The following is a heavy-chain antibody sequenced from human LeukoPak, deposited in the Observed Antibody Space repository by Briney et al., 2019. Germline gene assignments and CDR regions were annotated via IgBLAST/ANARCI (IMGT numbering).Heavy chain of an antibody. D-gene: IGHD1-26*01. V-gene: IGHV3-30*18. CDR1: GFTFSSYG. Sequence: PGGSLRLSCAASGFTFSSYGMHWVRQAPGKGLEWVAVISYDGSNKYYADSVKGRFTISRDNSKNTLYLQMNSLRAEDTAVYYCANLVGATNFYYYYGMDVWGQGTTVTVSS. CDR2: ISYDGSNK. J-gene: IGHJ6*02. CDR3: ANLVGATNFYYYYGMDV.